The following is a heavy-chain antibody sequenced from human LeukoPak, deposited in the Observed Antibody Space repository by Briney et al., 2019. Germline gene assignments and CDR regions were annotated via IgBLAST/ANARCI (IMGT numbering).Heavy chain of an antibody. Sequence: GGSLRLSCAAPGFTFSSYTMSWVRQAPGKGLEWVSAISGSGGSTYYADSVKGRFTISRDNAKNSLYLQMNSLRAEDTAVYYCARQNYYDSSGYAENWGQGILVTVSS. CDR2: ISGSGGST. D-gene: IGHD3-22*01. V-gene: IGHV3-23*01. J-gene: IGHJ4*02. CDR3: ARQNYYDSSGYAEN. CDR1: GFTFSSYT.